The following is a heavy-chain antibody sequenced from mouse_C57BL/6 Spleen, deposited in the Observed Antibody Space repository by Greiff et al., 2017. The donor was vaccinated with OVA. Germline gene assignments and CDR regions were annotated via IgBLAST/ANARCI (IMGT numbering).Heavy chain of an antibody. Sequence: QVQLKQSGTELVKPGASVKLSCKASGYTFTSYWMHWVKQRPGQGLEWIGNINPSNGGTNYNEKFKSKATLTVDKSSSTAYMQLSSLTSEDSAVYYCARPIYGYGAWFAYWGQGTLVTVSA. CDR1: GYTFTSYW. J-gene: IGHJ3*01. CDR2: INPSNGGT. D-gene: IGHD2-2*01. CDR3: ARPIYGYGAWFAY. V-gene: IGHV1-53*01.